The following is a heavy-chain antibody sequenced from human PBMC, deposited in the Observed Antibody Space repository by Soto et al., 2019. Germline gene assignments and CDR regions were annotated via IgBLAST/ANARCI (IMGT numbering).Heavy chain of an antibody. CDR1: GFTFSSYW. CDR3: AREGEMVDCSGGSCYERYYYYMDV. J-gene: IGHJ6*03. Sequence: GGSLRLSCAASGFTFSSYWMHWVRQAPGKGLVWVSRINNDGSSTSYADSVKGRFTISRDNAKNTLYLQMNSLRAEDTAVYYCAREGEMVDCSGGSCYERYYYYMDVWGKGTTVTVSS. CDR2: INNDGSST. V-gene: IGHV3-74*01. D-gene: IGHD2-15*01.